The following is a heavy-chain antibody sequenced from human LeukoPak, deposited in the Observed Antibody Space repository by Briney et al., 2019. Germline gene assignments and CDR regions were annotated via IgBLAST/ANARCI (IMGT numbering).Heavy chain of an antibody. CDR3: AKGIYTSTSYYDS. CDR1: GFTFSSYV. D-gene: IGHD2-2*01. J-gene: IGHJ4*02. V-gene: IGHV3-23*01. Sequence: GGSLRLSCAASGFTFSSYVMTWVRQAPGKGLAWVSTIIGGGDYTYYVDSVKGRFTISRDNSENTLYLQVNSLRAEDTAVYYCAKGIYTSTSYYDSWGQGTLVTVSS. CDR2: IIGGGDYT.